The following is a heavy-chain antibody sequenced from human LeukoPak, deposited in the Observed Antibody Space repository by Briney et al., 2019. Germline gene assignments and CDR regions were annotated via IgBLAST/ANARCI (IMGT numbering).Heavy chain of an antibody. J-gene: IGHJ4*02. CDR3: ARHGSLGSPFVY. CDR1: GFSISSGYY. D-gene: IGHD1-14*01. CDR2: IYYSGST. Sequence: SETLSLTCTVSGFSISSGYYWGWIRQPPGKGLEWIGSIYYSGSTYYNPSLKSRVTISVGTSKNQFSLKLSSVTAADTAVYYCARHGSLGSPFVYWGQGTLVTVSS. V-gene: IGHV4-38-2*02.